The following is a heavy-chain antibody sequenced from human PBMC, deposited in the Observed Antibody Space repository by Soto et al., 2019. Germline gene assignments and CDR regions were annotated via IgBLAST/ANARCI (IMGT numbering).Heavy chain of an antibody. CDR3: ARHDSNGDLDF. CDR2: IDPSDSRT. D-gene: IGHD2-8*01. CDR1: GYMFPIYH. V-gene: IGHV5-10-1*01. J-gene: IGHJ4*02. Sequence: PGESLKISCEASGYMFPIYHISWVRQMPGKGLEWVGKIDPSDSRTMYRPSSRARITISVDKSINTAYLEWGRLKASDTAMYYCARHDSNGDLDFWGQGTQVTVSS.